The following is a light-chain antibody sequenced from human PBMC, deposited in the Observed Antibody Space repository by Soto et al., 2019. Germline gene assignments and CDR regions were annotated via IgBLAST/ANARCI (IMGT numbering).Light chain of an antibody. Sequence: EIVLTQFPGTLFLSQGERATLSCRASQSVSGSYLAWYQQRPGQAPRLLIYGASSRATGIPDRFSGSGSGTDFTLTITRLEPEDFAVYYCQQYGSSRWTFGRGTKVDIK. CDR1: QSVSGSY. J-gene: IGKJ1*01. CDR3: QQYGSSRWT. V-gene: IGKV3-20*01. CDR2: GAS.